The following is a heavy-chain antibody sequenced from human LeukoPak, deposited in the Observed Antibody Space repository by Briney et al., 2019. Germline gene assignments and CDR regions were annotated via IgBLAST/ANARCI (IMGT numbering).Heavy chain of an antibody. Sequence: ASVKVSCKASGYNFISYYMHWVRQAPGQGLEWMGIINPSGGSTSHAQKFQDRVTMTRDTSTSTVYMELSSLKSEDTAVYYCAREDVVLVDAVRYYYYGMDVWGQGTTVTVSS. D-gene: IGHD2-8*01. CDR3: AREDVVLVDAVRYYYYGMDV. CDR1: GYNFISYY. CDR2: INPSGGST. V-gene: IGHV1-46*01. J-gene: IGHJ6*02.